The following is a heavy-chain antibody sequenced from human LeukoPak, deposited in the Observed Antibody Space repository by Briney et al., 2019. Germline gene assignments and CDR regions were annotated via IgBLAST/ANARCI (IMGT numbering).Heavy chain of an antibody. Sequence: GGSLRLSCAASGFTFSSYWMSWVRQAPGKGLEWVANIKQDGSEKYYVDSVKGRFTISRDNAKNSLYLQMNSLRAEDTAVYYCASFDSGYDSYFDYWGQGTLVTVSS. V-gene: IGHV3-7*01. CDR3: ASFDSGYDSYFDY. CDR2: IKQDGSEK. J-gene: IGHJ4*02. D-gene: IGHD5-12*01. CDR1: GFTFSSYW.